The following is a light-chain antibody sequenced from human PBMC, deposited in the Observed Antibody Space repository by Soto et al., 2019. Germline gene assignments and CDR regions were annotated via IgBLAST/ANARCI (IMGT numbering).Light chain of an antibody. CDR1: QYINTR. J-gene: IGKJ5*01. Sequence: EIVLTQSPATLSSFPGDRVTLCCRASQYINTRLAWYQHRPGQAPRLIIYQTSIRAAGIPARFSGSGSGTDFTLTISSLEPEDFAVYYCQQRSNWPLTFGQGTRLEIK. CDR3: QQRSNWPLT. V-gene: IGKV3-11*01. CDR2: QTS.